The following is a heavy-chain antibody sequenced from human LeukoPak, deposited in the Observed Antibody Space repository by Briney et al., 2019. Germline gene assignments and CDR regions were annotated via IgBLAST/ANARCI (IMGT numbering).Heavy chain of an antibody. Sequence: GGSLRLSCAASGFSFSTYSINWVRQAPGKGLEWVSSINSGSSYMTYADSVRGRFTISRDNAKNSVYMQMNSLRDEDTAVYYCAGGIDYWGRGTLVTVSS. CDR3: AGGIDY. V-gene: IGHV3-21*06. CDR2: INSGSSYM. CDR1: GFSFSTYS. J-gene: IGHJ4*02.